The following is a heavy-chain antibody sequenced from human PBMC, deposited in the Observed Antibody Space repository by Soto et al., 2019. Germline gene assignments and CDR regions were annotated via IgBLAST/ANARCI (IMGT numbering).Heavy chain of an antibody. J-gene: IGHJ4*02. CDR3: AREMATTSYYFDY. CDR1: GGSISSGGYY. V-gene: IGHV4-31*03. CDR2: IYYSGST. Sequence: PSEALALTCTVSGGSISSGGYYWSWIRQHPGKGLEWIGYIYYSGSTYYNPSLKSRVTISVDTSKNQFSLKLSSVTAADTAVYYCAREMATTSYYFDYWGQETLFSVSS. D-gene: IGHD1-1*01.